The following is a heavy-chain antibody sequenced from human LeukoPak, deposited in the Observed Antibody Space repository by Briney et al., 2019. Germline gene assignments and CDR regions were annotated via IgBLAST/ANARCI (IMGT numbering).Heavy chain of an antibody. CDR2: ISSSSSYI. D-gene: IGHD1-1*01. Sequence: PGGSLRLSCAASGFTFSSYSMNWVRQAPGKGLEWVSSISSSSSYIYYADSVKGRFTISRDNAKNSLYLQMNSLRAEDTAVYYCARGTRTTSYFGYWGQGTLVTVSS. J-gene: IGHJ4*02. CDR1: GFTFSSYS. V-gene: IGHV3-21*01. CDR3: ARGTRTTSYFGY.